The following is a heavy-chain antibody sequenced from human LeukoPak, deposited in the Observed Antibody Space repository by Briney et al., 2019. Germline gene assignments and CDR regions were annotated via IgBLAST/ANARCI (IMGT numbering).Heavy chain of an antibody. CDR3: ARVDPDSSSTLEVFDY. V-gene: IGHV4-59*11. Sequence: SETLSLTCTVSGGSISSHYWSWIRQPPGKGLEWLGYIYYSGSTNYNPSLKSRVTISVDTSKNQFSLKLSSVTAADTAVYYCARVDPDSSSTLEVFDYWGQGTLVTVSS. D-gene: IGHD6-6*01. J-gene: IGHJ4*02. CDR1: GGSISSHY. CDR2: IYYSGST.